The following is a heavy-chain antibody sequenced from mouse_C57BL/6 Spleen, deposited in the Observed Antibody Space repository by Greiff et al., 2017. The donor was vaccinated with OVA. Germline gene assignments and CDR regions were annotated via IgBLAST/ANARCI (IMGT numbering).Heavy chain of an antibody. Sequence: VQLVESGAELVRPGASVTLSCKASGYTFTDYEMHWVKQTPVHGLEWIGAIDPETGGTAYNQKVKGKAILTADKSSSTAYMDLRSLTSEDSAVYYCTTGYYGNLYAMDYWGQVTSVTVSS. CDR1: GYTFTDYE. CDR3: TTGYYGNLYAMDY. V-gene: IGHV1-15*01. CDR2: IDPETGGT. J-gene: IGHJ4*01. D-gene: IGHD2-1*01.